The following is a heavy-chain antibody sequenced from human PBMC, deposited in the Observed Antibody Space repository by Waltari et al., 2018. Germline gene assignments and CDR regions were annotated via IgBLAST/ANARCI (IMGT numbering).Heavy chain of an antibody. CDR3: AKVTAVDVVGASALDY. J-gene: IGHJ4*02. V-gene: IGHV3-23*01. CDR1: GFTFSSYA. Sequence: EVQLLKSGGGLVQPGGSLRLSCAASGFTFSSYAMRWVRQAPGKGLEWVSTISGSGISTYYADSVKGRFTISRDNSKNTLYLQMNSLRAEDTAVYYCAKVTAVDVVGASALDYWGQGTLVTVSS. D-gene: IGHD1-26*01. CDR2: ISGSGIST.